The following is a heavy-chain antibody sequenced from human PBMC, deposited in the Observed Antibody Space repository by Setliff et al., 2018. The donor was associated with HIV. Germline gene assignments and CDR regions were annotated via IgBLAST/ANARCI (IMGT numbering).Heavy chain of an antibody. CDR2: IYYSGNA. CDR1: GGSISSNNYY. Sequence: SETLSLTCTVSGGSISSNNYYWGWIRQSPGKGLEWFGSIYYSGNAYYNPSLKSRLTISMDTSKNQFSLNLSSVTAADTAVYYCARDRMPMASWVPDKWGQGTLVTVSS. V-gene: IGHV4-39*07. D-gene: IGHD2-2*01. CDR3: ARDRMPMASWVPDK. J-gene: IGHJ4*02.